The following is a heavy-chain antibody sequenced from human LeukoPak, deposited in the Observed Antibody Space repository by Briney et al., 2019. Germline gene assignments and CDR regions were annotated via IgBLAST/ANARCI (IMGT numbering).Heavy chain of an antibody. CDR3: AKVPEMEWPHFDY. D-gene: IGHD3-3*01. J-gene: IGHJ4*02. CDR1: GFTFSSYA. Sequence: GGSLRLSCAASGFTFSSYAMSWVRQAPGKGLEWVSAISGSGGSTYYADSVKGRFTISRDNSKNTLYLQMDSLRAEDTAVYHCAKVPEMEWPHFDYWGQGALVTASS. V-gene: IGHV3-23*01. CDR2: ISGSGGST.